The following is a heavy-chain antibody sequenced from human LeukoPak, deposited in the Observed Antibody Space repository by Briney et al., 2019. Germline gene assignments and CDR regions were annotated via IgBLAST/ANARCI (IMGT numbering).Heavy chain of an antibody. CDR2: VRSRLDGGTA. Sequence: GGSLRLSCATSGFTLDNARMSSVRQAPGKGLEWVGRVRSRLDGGTAEYAAFVKGRFSSSTDDSGNTLYLQMNSLKSEDTAVYYCTTDHSSSWYGFEYWGQGTQVTVSS. J-gene: IGHJ4*02. V-gene: IGHV3-15*01. CDR3: TTDHSSSWYGFEY. CDR1: GFTLDNAR. D-gene: IGHD6-13*01.